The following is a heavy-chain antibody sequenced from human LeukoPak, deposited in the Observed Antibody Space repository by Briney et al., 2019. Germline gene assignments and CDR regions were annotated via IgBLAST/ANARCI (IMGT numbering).Heavy chain of an antibody. CDR3: AGRDANVNIVPTLFPFDY. V-gene: IGHV3-23*01. Sequence: GGSLRLSCAASGFAFSSYVMNWVRQAPGKGLEWVSGISGNDGSTYYADTVKGRFTISRDNSRNTLYLQMNTLRAEDTAVYYCAGRDANVNIVPTLFPFDYWGQGTLVTVSS. CDR2: ISGNDGST. CDR1: GFAFSSYV. D-gene: IGHD5-12*01. J-gene: IGHJ4*02.